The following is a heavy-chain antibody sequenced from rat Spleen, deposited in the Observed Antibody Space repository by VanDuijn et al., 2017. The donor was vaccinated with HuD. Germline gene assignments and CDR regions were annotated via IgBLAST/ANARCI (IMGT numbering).Heavy chain of an antibody. CDR1: GFSLFSYG. CDR2: IWGDGST. Sequence: QVQLKESGPGLVQPSQTLSLTCTVSGFSLFSYGVSWVRQPPGKGLEWMGGIWGDGSTKYNLALKSRLSISRDTSKSQVFLTMNRLQTEDTAIYFCNSAPSKGISDVLDAWGQGASVA. D-gene: IGHD1-9*01. V-gene: IGHV2-13*01. J-gene: IGHJ4*01. CDR3: NSAPSKGISDVLDA.